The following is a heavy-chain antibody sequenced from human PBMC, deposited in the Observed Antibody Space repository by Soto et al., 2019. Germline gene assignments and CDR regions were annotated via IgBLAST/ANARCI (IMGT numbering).Heavy chain of an antibody. J-gene: IGHJ6*01. CDR1: GFPLTNSGVV. V-gene: IGHV2-5*02. CDR2: LYWDDDK. Sequence: PTLDKPPLALTKTLNHSGFPLTNSGVVVGWVRQPPGKALEWLALLYWDDDKRYSPSLTNRLTLSRDTSKNQVVLTLTNVDPTYSSTCFCAHKGGFGYIGIWGQG. D-gene: IGHD3-22*01. CDR3: AHKGGFGYIGI.